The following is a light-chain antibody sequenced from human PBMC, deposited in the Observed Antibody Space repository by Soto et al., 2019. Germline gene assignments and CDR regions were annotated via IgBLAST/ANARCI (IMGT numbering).Light chain of an antibody. Sequence: EIVLTQSPATLSLSPGERATLSCRASQSVSRSLAWYQQKPGQTPRLLIYDASNRATGIPARFSGSGSGTDFPLTVSSLEPEDFAVYYCQQRSSWPLTFGGGTKVEIK. CDR1: QSVSRS. J-gene: IGKJ4*01. V-gene: IGKV3-11*01. CDR3: QQRSSWPLT. CDR2: DAS.